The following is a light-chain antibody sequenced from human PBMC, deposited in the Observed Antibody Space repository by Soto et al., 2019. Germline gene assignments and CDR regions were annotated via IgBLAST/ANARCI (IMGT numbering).Light chain of an antibody. CDR1: QGISSD. J-gene: IGKJ4*01. CDR2: AAS. CDR3: QQLNSYPFLT. Sequence: DIQLTQSPSFLSASVGDRVTITCRASQGISSDLAWYQQKPGKAPKLLIYAASTLQSGVPSRFSGSGSATEFTLTISSLQPEDFATYFCQQLNSYPFLTFGGGTNVEIK. V-gene: IGKV1-9*01.